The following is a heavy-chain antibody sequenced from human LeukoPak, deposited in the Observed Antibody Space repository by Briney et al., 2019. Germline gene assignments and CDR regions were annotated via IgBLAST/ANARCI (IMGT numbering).Heavy chain of an antibody. CDR1: GDSISSPKW. D-gene: IGHD3-16*01. V-gene: IGHV4/OR15-8*01. J-gene: IGHJ4*02. CDR3: ARDLRGIDAAPR. Sequence: SETLSLTCVVSGDSISSPKWWSWVRQPPGKGLEWIGEVYHSGSANYNPSVRARVKITVDKSKNQFSLKLTSVTAADTAIYYCARDLRGIDAAPRWGQGTLVSVSS. CDR2: VYHSGSA.